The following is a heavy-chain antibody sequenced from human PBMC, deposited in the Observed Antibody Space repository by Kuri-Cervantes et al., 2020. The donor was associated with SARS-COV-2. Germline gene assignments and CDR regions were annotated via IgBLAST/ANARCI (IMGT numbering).Heavy chain of an antibody. D-gene: IGHD3-10*01. CDR2: INPNSGGT. CDR3: ARARSGTIDAFDI. V-gene: IGHV1-2*02. Sequence: ASVKVSCKASGYTFTGYYMHWVRQAPGQGLEWMGWINPNSGGTNYAQKFQGRVTMTRDTSTSTVYVELSSLRSEDTAVYYCARARSGTIDAFDIWGQGTMVTVSS. CDR1: GYTFTGYY. J-gene: IGHJ3*02.